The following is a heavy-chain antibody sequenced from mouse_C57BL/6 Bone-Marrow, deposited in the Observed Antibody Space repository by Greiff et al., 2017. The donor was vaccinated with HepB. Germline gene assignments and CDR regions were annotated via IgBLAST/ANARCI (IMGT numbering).Heavy chain of an antibody. CDR2: IWTGGGT. Sequence: VHLVESGPGLVAPSQSLSITCTVSGFSLTSYAISWVRQPPGKGLEWLGVIWTGGGTNYNSALKSRLSISKDNSKSQVFLKMNSLQTDDTTRYYCARYYGSSYDWYFDVRGTGTTVTVSS. CDR1: GFSLTSYA. D-gene: IGHD1-1*01. J-gene: IGHJ1*03. CDR3: ARYYGSSYDWYFDV. V-gene: IGHV2-9-1*01.